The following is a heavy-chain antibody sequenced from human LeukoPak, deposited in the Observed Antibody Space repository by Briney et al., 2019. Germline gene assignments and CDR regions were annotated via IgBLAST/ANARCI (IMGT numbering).Heavy chain of an antibody. CDR1: GFTFSTYS. J-gene: IGHJ4*02. V-gene: IGHV3-48*01. CDR3: ARPLLGYCSGGSCPFDC. D-gene: IGHD2-15*01. CDR2: ISSSTGAI. Sequence: PGGSLRLSCAASGFTFSTYSMNWVRQAPGKGLEWVSYISSSTGAIYYADSVKGRFAISRDSAKNSLYLQMDSLRAEDTAVYYCARPLLGYCSGGSCPFDCWGQGTLVIVSS.